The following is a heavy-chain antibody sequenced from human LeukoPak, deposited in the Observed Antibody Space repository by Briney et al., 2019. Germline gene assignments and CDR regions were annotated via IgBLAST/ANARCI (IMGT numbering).Heavy chain of an antibody. D-gene: IGHD3-10*01. CDR1: GYTFTSYY. CDR3: ARGPFMGTMVRGNWFDP. V-gene: IGHV1-46*01. Sequence: ASVKVSCKASGYTFTSYYMHWVRQAPGQGLEWMGIINPSGGSTSYAQKFQGRVTMTRDTSTSTVYMELSSLRSDDTAVYYCARGPFMGTMVRGNWFDPWGQGTLVTVSS. J-gene: IGHJ5*02. CDR2: INPSGGST.